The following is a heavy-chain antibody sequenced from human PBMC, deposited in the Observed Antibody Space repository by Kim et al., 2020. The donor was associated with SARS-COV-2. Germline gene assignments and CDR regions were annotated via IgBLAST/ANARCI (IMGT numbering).Heavy chain of an antibody. Sequence: GGSLRLSCAASGFTFSTYGVNWLRQAPGKGLEWVSYISSSASIIHYADSVKGRFTISRDNAKNSLFLQMDSLRVEDTAAYYCARLAPVETAMFGHLDYWGQGSLVTVSS. CDR2: ISSSASII. J-gene: IGHJ4*02. CDR1: GFTFSTYG. V-gene: IGHV3-48*04. CDR3: ARLAPVETAMFGHLDY. D-gene: IGHD5-18*01.